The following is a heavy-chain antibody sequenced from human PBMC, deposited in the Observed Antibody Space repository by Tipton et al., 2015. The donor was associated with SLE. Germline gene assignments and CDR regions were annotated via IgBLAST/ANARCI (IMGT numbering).Heavy chain of an antibody. CDR2: ISSSGSGSII. Sequence: SLRLSCAASGFTFSNFEGNWIRQAPGKGLEWVSYISSSGSGSIILYADSVKGRFTISRDTAKNSLYLQMNSLRAEDTGVYYCARADDYEDRYYFDYWGQGTLVTVSS. CDR3: ARADDYEDRYYFDY. J-gene: IGHJ4*02. D-gene: IGHD4-17*01. CDR1: GFTFSNFE. V-gene: IGHV3-48*03.